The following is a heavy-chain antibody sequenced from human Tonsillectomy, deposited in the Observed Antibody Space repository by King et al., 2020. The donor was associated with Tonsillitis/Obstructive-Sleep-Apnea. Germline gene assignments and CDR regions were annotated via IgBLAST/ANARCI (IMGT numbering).Heavy chain of an antibody. CDR3: ARRNDYGDYYFDY. CDR1: GGSISSSSYY. D-gene: IGHD4-17*01. CDR2: IYYSGST. Sequence: QLQESGPGLVKPSETLSLTCTVSGGSISSSSYYWGWIRQPPGKGLEWIGSIYYSGSTYYNPSLMSRVTISVDTSKNQFSLKLSSVTAADTAVYYCARRNDYGDYYFDYWGQGTLVTVSS. V-gene: IGHV4-39*01. J-gene: IGHJ4*02.